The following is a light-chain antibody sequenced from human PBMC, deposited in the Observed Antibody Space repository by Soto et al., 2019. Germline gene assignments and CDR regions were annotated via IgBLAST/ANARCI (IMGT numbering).Light chain of an antibody. CDR3: QFYGSSLSAHVV. CDR1: SSNIGAGYD. CDR2: GNS. V-gene: IGLV1-40*01. J-gene: IGLJ2*01. Sequence: QSVLTQPPSVSGAPGQRVTISCTGSSSNIGAGYDVHWYQQLPGTAPKLLIYGNSNRPSGVPDRFSGSKSGTSASLAITGLQAEDEADYYCQFYGSSLSAHVVFGGGTKLTVL.